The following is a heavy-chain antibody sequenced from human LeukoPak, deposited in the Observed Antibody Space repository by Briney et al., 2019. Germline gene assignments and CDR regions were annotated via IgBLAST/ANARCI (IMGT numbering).Heavy chain of an antibody. CDR3: ARTPSFGSVAFDI. V-gene: IGHV1-2*02. CDR1: GYTLTDYY. CDR2: INTNSSGR. J-gene: IGHJ3*02. D-gene: IGHD3-10*01. Sequence: ASVKVSCTASGYTLTDYYIHWVRQAPGQGLEWMGWINTNSSGRNYAQKFQGRVTMTRDTSINTAYVEVSGLRSDDTAVYYCARTPSFGSVAFDIWGQGTMVTVSS.